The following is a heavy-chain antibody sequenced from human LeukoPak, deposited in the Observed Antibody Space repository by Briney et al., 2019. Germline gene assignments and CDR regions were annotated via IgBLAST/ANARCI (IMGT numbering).Heavy chain of an antibody. J-gene: IGHJ4*02. CDR1: GGSFSGYY. V-gene: IGHV4-34*01. CDR3: ASPIAVAGTFG. CDR2: INDSGST. D-gene: IGHD6-19*01. Sequence: SETLSLTCAVYGGSFSGYYWSWIRQPPGKGLEWIGEINDSGSTNYNPSLKSRVTISVDTSKNQFSLKLSSVTAADTAVYYCASPIAVAGTFGWGQGTLVTVSS.